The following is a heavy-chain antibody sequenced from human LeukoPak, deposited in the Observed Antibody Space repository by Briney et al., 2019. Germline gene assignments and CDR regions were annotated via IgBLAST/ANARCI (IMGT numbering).Heavy chain of an antibody. Sequence: PGGSLRLSCAASGFTFSSYAMSWVRQAPGKGLDWVSAISGSGGSTYYADSVKGRFTISRDNSKNTLYLQMNSLRAEHTAVYYCAKDQYGGNPQYFFDYWGQGTLVTVSS. J-gene: IGHJ4*02. CDR3: AKDQYGGNPQYFFDY. V-gene: IGHV3-23*01. CDR2: ISGSGGST. CDR1: GFTFSSYA. D-gene: IGHD4-23*01.